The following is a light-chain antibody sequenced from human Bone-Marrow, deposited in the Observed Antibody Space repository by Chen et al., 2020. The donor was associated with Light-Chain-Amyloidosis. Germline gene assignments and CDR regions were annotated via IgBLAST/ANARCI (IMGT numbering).Light chain of an antibody. CDR1: NNDVGGHDF. J-gene: IGLJ3*02. CDR2: EDT. Sequence: QSALTQPASVSGFPGQSITISCTGTNNDVGGHDFVSWYQRHPCKAPKFLIYEDTERASGVSNRFSGSKSGNTASLTISGLQAEDEADYYCSSFAAGSTWVFGGGTSLTVL. CDR3: SSFAAGSTWV. V-gene: IGLV2-23*01.